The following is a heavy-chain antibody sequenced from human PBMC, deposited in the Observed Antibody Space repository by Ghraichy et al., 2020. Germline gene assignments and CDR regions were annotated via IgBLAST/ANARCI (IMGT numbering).Heavy chain of an antibody. CDR2: IYHSGST. V-gene: IGHV4-4*02. CDR3: ARVIDDRSGSYSFDN. Sequence: SETLSLTCAVSGGSISSSNWWSWVRQPPGKGLEWIGEIYHSGSTNYNPSLKSRVTILVDKSKNQFSLNLSSVTAADTAVYYCARVIDDRSGSYSFDNWGQGTLVTGSS. J-gene: IGHJ4*02. D-gene: IGHD3-22*01. CDR1: GGSISSSNW.